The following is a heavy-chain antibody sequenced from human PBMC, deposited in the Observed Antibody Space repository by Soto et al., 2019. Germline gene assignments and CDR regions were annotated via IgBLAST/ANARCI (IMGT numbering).Heavy chain of an antibody. CDR2: INPNSGGT. J-gene: IGHJ6*02. D-gene: IGHD2-2*02. CDR3: ARDPVVVVPAAIGNGYGSGSFYYYYYYGMDV. V-gene: IGHV1-2*02. Sequence: WASVKVFCKASGYTFTGYYMHWVRQAPGQGLEWMGWINPNSGGTNYAQKFQGRVTMTRDTSISTAYMELSRLRSDDTAVYYCARDPVVVVPAAIGNGYGSGSFYYYYYYGMDVWGQGTTVTVSS. CDR1: GYTFTGYY.